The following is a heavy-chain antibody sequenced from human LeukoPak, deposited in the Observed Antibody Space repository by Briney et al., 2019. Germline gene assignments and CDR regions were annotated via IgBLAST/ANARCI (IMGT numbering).Heavy chain of an antibody. J-gene: IGHJ6*02. CDR3: ASRNSINYDILTGYPPDV. CDR2: ISYDGSNK. D-gene: IGHD3-9*01. V-gene: IGHV3-30*04. CDR1: GFTFSSYA. Sequence: GRSLRLSCAASGFTFSSYAMHWVRQAPGKGLEWVAVISYDGSNKYYADSVKGRFTISRDNSKNTLYLQMNSLRAEDTAVYYCASRNSINYDILTGYPPDVWGQGTTATVSS.